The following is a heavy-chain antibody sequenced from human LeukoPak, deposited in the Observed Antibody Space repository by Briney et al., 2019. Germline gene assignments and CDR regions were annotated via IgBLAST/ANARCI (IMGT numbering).Heavy chain of an antibody. V-gene: IGHV4-39*01. J-gene: IGHJ5*02. CDR2: VYYSGST. CDR3: ARLGNAGSYLVWFDP. CDR1: GDSISSSSYY. D-gene: IGHD3-10*01. Sequence: PSETLSLTFTVSGDSISSSSYYWGWLRQPPGKGLQWLGRVYYSGSTSYHPPLKSRVTMSVDTSKSQFSLKLTSVTAADTAMYYCARLGNAGSYLVWFDPWGQGTLVTVSS.